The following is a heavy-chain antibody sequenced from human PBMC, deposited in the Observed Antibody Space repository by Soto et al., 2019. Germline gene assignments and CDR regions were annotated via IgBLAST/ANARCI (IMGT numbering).Heavy chain of an antibody. CDR3: ASAWEPSYYYGMGV. CDR1: GGTFSSYA. J-gene: IGHJ6*01. CDR2: IIPIFGTA. D-gene: IGHD1-26*01. Sequence: QVQLVQSGAEVKKPGSSVKVSCKASGGTFSSYAISWVRQAPGQGLEWMGGIIPIFGTADYAQKFQGRVAITADASTSTAYMEQSSLRSEDTAMYYCASAWEPSYYYGMGVWGQGTTVTVSS. V-gene: IGHV1-69*12.